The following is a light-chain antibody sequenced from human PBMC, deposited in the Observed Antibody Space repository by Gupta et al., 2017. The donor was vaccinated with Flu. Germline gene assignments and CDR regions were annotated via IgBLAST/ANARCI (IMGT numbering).Light chain of an antibody. CDR1: SSNIGRDY. CDR2: SDN. Sequence: QSVLTQPPSASGTPGQRVTISCSGSSSNIGRDYVYWYQQFPGKAPKVLIYSDNQRPSGVPDRFSGSKSGTSASLAISGLRSEDEADDYCASWDDSRRVRVFGGGTKLTVL. J-gene: IGLJ3*02. CDR3: ASWDDSRRVRV. V-gene: IGLV1-47*02.